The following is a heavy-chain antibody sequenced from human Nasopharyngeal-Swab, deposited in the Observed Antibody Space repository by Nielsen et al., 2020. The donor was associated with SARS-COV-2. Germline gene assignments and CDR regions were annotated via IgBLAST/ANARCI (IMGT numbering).Heavy chain of an antibody. CDR3: ARERTPRPPGIVVGLDAFDI. D-gene: IGHD3-22*01. V-gene: IGHV1-69*06. Sequence: SVKVSCKASGGTFRSYAMRWVRQAPGQGLEWMGGIIPIFGTANYAQKCQGRVTITADKSTSTAYMELSSLRSEDTAVYYCARERTPRPPGIVVGLDAFDIWGQGTMVTVSS. CDR1: GGTFRSYA. CDR2: IIPIFGTA. J-gene: IGHJ3*02.